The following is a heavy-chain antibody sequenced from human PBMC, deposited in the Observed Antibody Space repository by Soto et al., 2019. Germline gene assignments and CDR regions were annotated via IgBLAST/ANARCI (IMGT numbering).Heavy chain of an antibody. J-gene: IGHJ6*02. V-gene: IGHV3-33*01. Sequence: GGSMRLSCAASGFTFSSYCMHWVRQAPGKGLEWVAVIWYDGSNKYYADSVKGRFTISRDNSKNTLYLQMNSLRAEDTAVYYCARSLGYCSSTSCSTPYYYYGMDVWGQGATVTVSS. CDR1: GFTFSSYC. CDR2: IWYDGSNK. D-gene: IGHD2-2*01. CDR3: ARSLGYCSSTSCSTPYYYYGMDV.